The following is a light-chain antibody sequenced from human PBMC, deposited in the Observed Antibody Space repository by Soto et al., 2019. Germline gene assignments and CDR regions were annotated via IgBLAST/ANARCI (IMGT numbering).Light chain of an antibody. Sequence: QSALTQPASVSGSPGQSITMSCTGTSSDVGAYNYVSWYQQHPGKAPKLMLYDVNNRPSGVSNRFSGSKSGNTASLTISGLQAEDEADYYCTSWTTSTTMIFGGGTKLTVL. CDR3: TSWTTSTTMI. V-gene: IGLV2-14*03. J-gene: IGLJ2*01. CDR2: DVN. CDR1: SSDVGAYNY.